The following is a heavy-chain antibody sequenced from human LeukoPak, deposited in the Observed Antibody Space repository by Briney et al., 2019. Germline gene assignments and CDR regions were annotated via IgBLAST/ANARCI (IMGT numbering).Heavy chain of an antibody. V-gene: IGHV1-3*01. J-gene: IGHJ5*02. CDR2: INAGNGNT. D-gene: IGHD2-2*01. Sequence: ASVKVSCKASGYTFTSYAMHWVRQAPGQRLEWMGWINAGNGNTKYSQKFQGRVTITRDTSASTAYMGLSSLRSEDTAVYYCARDRYCSSTSCQGVGWFDPWGQGTLVTVSS. CDR1: GYTFTSYA. CDR3: ARDRYCSSTSCQGVGWFDP.